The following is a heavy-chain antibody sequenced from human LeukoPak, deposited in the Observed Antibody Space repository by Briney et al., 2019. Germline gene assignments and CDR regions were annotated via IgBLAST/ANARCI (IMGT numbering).Heavy chain of an antibody. CDR3: AREGTYYDFWSGSFTRPDYFDY. V-gene: IGHV3-33*01. J-gene: IGHJ4*02. CDR2: IWYDGSNK. Sequence: PGGSLRLSCAASGFTFSSYGMHWVRQAPGKGLEWVAVIWYDGSNKYYADSVKGRFTISRDNSKNTLYLQMNSLRAEDTAVYYCAREGTYYDFWSGSFTRPDYFDYWGQGTLVTVSS. D-gene: IGHD3-3*01. CDR1: GFTFSSYG.